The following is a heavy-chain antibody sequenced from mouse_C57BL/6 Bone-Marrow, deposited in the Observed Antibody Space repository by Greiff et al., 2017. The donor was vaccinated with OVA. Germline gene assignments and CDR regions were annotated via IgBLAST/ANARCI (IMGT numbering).Heavy chain of an antibody. J-gene: IGHJ2*01. D-gene: IGHD1-1*01. CDR2: IYPGDGDT. CDR1: GYAFSSSW. CDR3: ALYTRDFDY. V-gene: IGHV1-82*01. Sequence: QVQLQQSGPELVKPGASVKISCKASGYAFSSSWMNWVKQRPGKGLEWIGRIYPGDGDTNYNGKFKGKATLTADKASSTAYMQLSSLTSEDSAVYFCALYTRDFDYWGQGTTLTVSS.